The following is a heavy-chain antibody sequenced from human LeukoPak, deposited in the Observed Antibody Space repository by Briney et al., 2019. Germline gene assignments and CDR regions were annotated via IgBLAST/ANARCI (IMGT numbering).Heavy chain of an antibody. V-gene: IGHV1-18*01. CDR3: ARSQGGSFDF. J-gene: IGHJ4*02. Sequence: AGVKVCCTGAGYRFTTCGVSWVRQAPGQGLGWMGWISAHYGDTNFARRLQHRVTLTTDTSTSTAYMELRSLNSDDTAVYYCARSQGGSFDFWGQGTPVTVSS. D-gene: IGHD3-16*01. CDR2: ISAHYGDT. CDR1: GYRFTTCG.